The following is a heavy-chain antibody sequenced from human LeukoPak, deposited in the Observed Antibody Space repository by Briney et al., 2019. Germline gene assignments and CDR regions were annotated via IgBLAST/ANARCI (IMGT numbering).Heavy chain of an antibody. CDR2: ISVSGNT. J-gene: IGHJ3*02. Sequence: SGGSLRLSCAASGFTLSSYAMSWVRQGPGKGLEWVSAISVSGNTYHADSVKGRFTISRDNAKNSLYLQMNSLRAEDTALYYCARARIVGGGSCYSLLAGHCGDAFDIWGQGTMVTVSS. CDR1: GFTLSSYA. V-gene: IGHV3-23*01. D-gene: IGHD2-15*01. CDR3: ARARIVGGGSCYSLLAGHCGDAFDI.